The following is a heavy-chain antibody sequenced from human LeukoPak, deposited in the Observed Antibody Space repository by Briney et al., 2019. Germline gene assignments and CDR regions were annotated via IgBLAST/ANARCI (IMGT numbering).Heavy chain of an antibody. V-gene: IGHV3-21*01. Sequence: GGSLRLSCAASGFNFSNYAMNWVRQAPGKGLEWVSSISSSSSYIYYADSVKGRFTISRDNAKNSLYLQMNSLRAEDTAVYYCARDGEYSSSWYCWGQGTLVTVSS. J-gene: IGHJ4*02. CDR1: GFNFSNYA. CDR3: ARDGEYSSSWYC. CDR2: ISSSSSYI. D-gene: IGHD6-13*01.